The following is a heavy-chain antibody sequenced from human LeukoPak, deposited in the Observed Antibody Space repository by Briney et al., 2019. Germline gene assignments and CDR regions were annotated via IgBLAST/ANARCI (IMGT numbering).Heavy chain of an antibody. J-gene: IGHJ4*02. D-gene: IGHD6-13*01. CDR1: GFTFSDYY. CDR3: AGGGRGIAAAGAYLDY. CDR2: ISSSSSYT. Sequence: GGSLRLSCAASGFTFSDYYMSWIRQAPGKGLEWVSYISSSSSYTNYADSVKGRFTISRDNAKNTLYLQMNSLRAEDTAVYYCAGGGRGIAAAGAYLDYGGWGTRAPVSA. V-gene: IGHV3-11*06.